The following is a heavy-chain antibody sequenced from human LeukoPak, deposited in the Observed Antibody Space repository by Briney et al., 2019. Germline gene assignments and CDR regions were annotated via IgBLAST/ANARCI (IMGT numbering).Heavy chain of an antibody. CDR3: ALRGARSDSSGYYQFDY. J-gene: IGHJ4*02. CDR1: GFTFSRNG. D-gene: IGHD3-22*01. Sequence: GGSLRLSCAASGFTFSRNGMSWVRQAPGKGLEWVSAISGSGAGTYYADSVKGRFTISRDNSKNTLYLQMNSLRAEDTAVYYCALRGARSDSSGYYQFDYWGQGTLVTVSS. V-gene: IGHV3-23*01. CDR2: ISGSGAGT.